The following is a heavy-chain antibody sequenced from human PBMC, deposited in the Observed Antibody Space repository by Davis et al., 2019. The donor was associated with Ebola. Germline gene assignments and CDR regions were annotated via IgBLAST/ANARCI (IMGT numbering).Heavy chain of an antibody. CDR1: GFTFSSYE. D-gene: IGHD3-22*01. J-gene: IGHJ3*01. Sequence: GESLKISCAASGFTFSSYEMNWVRQAPGKGLEWVSYISSSGSTIYYADSVKGRFTISRDNAKNSLDLQMNSLRVEDTALYYCARGTPYYYDSSGYFFGAFDVWGQGTVVTVSS. CDR2: ISSSGSTI. V-gene: IGHV3-48*03. CDR3: ARGTPYYYDSSGYFFGAFDV.